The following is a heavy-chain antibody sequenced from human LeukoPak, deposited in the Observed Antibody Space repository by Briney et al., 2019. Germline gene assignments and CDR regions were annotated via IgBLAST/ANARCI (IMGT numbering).Heavy chain of an antibody. V-gene: IGHV4-59*08. CDR2: IYYSGST. Sequence: SETLSLTCTVSGGSISSYYWSWIRQPPGKGLEWIGYIYYSGSTNYNPSLKSRVTISVDTSKNQFSLKLSSVTAADTAVYYCAKTIGAVAGPHDAFDIWGQGTMVTVSS. CDR1: GGSISSYY. D-gene: IGHD6-19*01. CDR3: AKTIGAVAGPHDAFDI. J-gene: IGHJ3*02.